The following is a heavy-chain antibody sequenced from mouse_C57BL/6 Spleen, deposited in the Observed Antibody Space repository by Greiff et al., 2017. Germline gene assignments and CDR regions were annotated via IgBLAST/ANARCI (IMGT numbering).Heavy chain of an antibody. Sequence: EVQLQQSGPELVKPGASVKISCKASGYSFTDYNMNWVKQSNGKSLEWIGVINPNYGTTGYNQKFKGKATLTVDQSSSTAYMQLNSLTSEDSAVYYCARWGITTVVAPFDYWGQGTTLTVSS. D-gene: IGHD1-1*01. V-gene: IGHV1-39*01. CDR3: ARWGITTVVAPFDY. CDR1: GYSFTDYN. CDR2: INPNYGTT. J-gene: IGHJ2*01.